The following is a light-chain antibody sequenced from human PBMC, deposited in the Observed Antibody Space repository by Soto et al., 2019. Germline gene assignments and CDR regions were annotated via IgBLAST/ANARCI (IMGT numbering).Light chain of an antibody. J-gene: IGKJ1*01. Sequence: EIVLTQSPATLSLSPGERATLSGRASQIVRTYLSWYQQKPGQAPRLLITGASTRATGIPARFSGSGSGTEFTLTISSLQSEDFAVYYCQQYNNWPPLTFGQGTKVDIK. V-gene: IGKV3-15*01. CDR3: QQYNNWPPLT. CDR1: QIVRTY. CDR2: GAS.